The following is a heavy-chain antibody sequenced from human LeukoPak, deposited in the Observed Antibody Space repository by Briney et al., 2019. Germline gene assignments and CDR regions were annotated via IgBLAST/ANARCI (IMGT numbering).Heavy chain of an antibody. CDR3: ARGYPLPGGDYEYYHDY. CDR2: IYYSGST. V-gene: IGHV4-39*01. D-gene: IGHD4-17*01. CDR1: GGSISSSSYY. J-gene: IGHJ4*02. Sequence: SETLSLTCTVSGGSISSSSYYWGWIRQPPGKGLEWIGSIYYSGSTYYNPSLKSRVTISVDTSKNQFSLKLSSVTAADTAVYYCARGYPLPGGDYEYYHDYWGQGTLVTVSS.